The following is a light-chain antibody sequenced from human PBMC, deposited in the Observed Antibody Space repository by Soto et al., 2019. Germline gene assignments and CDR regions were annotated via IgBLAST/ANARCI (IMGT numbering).Light chain of an antibody. V-gene: IGKV3-20*01. J-gene: IGKJ3*01. CDR2: GAS. CDR3: QQYRSSPPT. Sequence: EIVLTQSPGTLSLPAGERATLSCRASQSVSSSCLAWYQQKPGQAPRLLIYGASSRATGIPDRFSGSGSGTDFTLTISRLEPEDFAVNYCQQYRSSPPTFGPGTKVDIK. CDR1: QSVSSSC.